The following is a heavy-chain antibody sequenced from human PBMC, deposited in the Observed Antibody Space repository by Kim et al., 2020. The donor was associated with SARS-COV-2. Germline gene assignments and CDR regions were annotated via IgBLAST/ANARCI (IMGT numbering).Heavy chain of an antibody. Sequence: ASVKVSCKVSGYTLTELSMHWVRQAPGKGLEWMGGFDPEDGETIYAQKFQGRVTMTEDTSTDTSDMELSSLRSEDTAVYYCATLDSSGYYKEYYFDYWGQGTLVTVSS. CDR1: GYTLTELS. CDR3: ATLDSSGYYKEYYFDY. CDR2: FDPEDGET. D-gene: IGHD3-22*01. J-gene: IGHJ4*02. V-gene: IGHV1-24*01.